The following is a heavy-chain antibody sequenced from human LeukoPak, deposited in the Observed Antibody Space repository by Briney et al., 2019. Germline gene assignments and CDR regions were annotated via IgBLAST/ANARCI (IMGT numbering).Heavy chain of an antibody. D-gene: IGHD6-19*01. CDR1: GGSISSGSYY. CDR3: VLAVAGGFDY. CDR2: IYTSGST. J-gene: IGHJ4*02. V-gene: IGHV4-61*02. Sequence: SETLSLTCTVSGGSISSGSYYWSWIRQPAGKGLEWIGRIYTSGSTNYNPSLKSRVTISVDTSKNQFSLKLSSVTAADTAVYYCVLAVAGGFDYWGQGTLVTFSS.